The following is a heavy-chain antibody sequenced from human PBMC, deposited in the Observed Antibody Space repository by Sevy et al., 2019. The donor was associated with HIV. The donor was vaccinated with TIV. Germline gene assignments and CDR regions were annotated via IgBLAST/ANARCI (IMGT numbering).Heavy chain of an antibody. J-gene: IGHJ6*02. CDR2: IRYDGSNK. D-gene: IGHD6-19*01. Sequence: GGSLRLSCAASGFTFSSYGMHWVRQAPGKGLEWVAFIRYDGSNKYYADSVKGRFTISRDNAKNSLYLQMNSLRVEDTAVYYCARDSSGRKYYYYYYGMDVWGQGTTVTVSS. V-gene: IGHV3-30*02. CDR1: GFTFSSYG. CDR3: ARDSSGRKYYYYYYGMDV.